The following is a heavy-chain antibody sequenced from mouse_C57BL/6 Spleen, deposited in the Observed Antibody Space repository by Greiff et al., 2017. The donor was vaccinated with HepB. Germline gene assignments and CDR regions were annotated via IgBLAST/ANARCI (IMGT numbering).Heavy chain of an antibody. CDR1: GYAFSSSW. Sequence: VKLQESGPELVKPGASVKISCKASGYAFSSSWMNWVKQRPGTGLEWIGRIYPGDGDTNYNGKFKGKATLTADKSSSTAYMQLSSLTSEDSAVYFCARGIYYDYDVAYWGQGTLVTVSA. V-gene: IGHV1-82*01. D-gene: IGHD2-4*01. CDR3: ARGIYYDYDVAY. J-gene: IGHJ3*01. CDR2: IYPGDGDT.